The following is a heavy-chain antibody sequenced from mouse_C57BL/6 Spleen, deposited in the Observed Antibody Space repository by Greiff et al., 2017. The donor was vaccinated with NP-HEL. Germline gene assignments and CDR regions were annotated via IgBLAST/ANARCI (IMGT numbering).Heavy chain of an antibody. CDR3: ARYKRTRAMDY. J-gene: IGHJ4*01. CDR2: IRNKANGYTT. V-gene: IGHV7-3*01. Sequence: VQLKESGGGLVQPGGSLSLSCAASGFTFTDYYMSWVRQPPGKALEWLGFIRNKANGYTTEYSASVKGRFTISRDNSQSILYLQMNALRAEDSATYYCARYKRTRAMDYWGQGTSVTVSS. CDR1: GFTFTDYY.